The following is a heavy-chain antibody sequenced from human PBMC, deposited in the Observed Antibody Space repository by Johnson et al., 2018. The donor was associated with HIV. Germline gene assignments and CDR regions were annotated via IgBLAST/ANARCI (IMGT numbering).Heavy chain of an antibody. CDR3: ARGSYDGDAFDM. CDR2: IYAGNRT. CDR1: GFTVTSNY. D-gene: IGHD1-26*01. J-gene: IGHJ3*02. V-gene: IGHV3-66*01. Sequence: MLLVESGGGLVQPGGSLRLSCAVSGFTVTSNYMTWVRQAPGKGLEWVSVIYAGNRTYYADSVKGRFTISRDKSKNILSLQLNSLRAEDTALYYCARGSYDGDAFDMWGQGTMVTVSS.